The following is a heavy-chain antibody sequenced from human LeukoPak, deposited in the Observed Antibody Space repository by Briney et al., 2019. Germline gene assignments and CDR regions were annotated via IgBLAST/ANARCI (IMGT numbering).Heavy chain of an antibody. D-gene: IGHD3-9*01. CDR3: ATDLNSYDILTGYYRQFDY. V-gene: IGHV1-24*01. Sequence: APVKVSCKVSGYTLTGLSMHWVRQAPGKGLEWMGGFDPEDGETIYAQKFQGRVTMTEDTSTDTAYMELSSLRSEDTAVYYCATDLNSYDILTGYYRQFDYWGQGTLVTVSS. CDR2: FDPEDGET. CDR1: GYTLTGLS. J-gene: IGHJ4*02.